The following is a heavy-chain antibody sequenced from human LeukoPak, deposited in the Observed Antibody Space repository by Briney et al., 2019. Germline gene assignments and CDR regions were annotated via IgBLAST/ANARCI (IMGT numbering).Heavy chain of an antibody. J-gene: IGHJ3*02. CDR3: AKGESFAFAT. V-gene: IGHV3-23*01. D-gene: IGHD2-21*01. CDR2: LSGSGGNT. CDR1: GFTFSGYA. Sequence: PSGGSLRLSCAASGFTFSGYAMSWVRQAPGKGLEWVSTLSGSGGNTYYADSVKGRVTISRDNSKNTLYLQMNSLRAEDTAVYYCAKGESFAFATWGQGTMVTVSS.